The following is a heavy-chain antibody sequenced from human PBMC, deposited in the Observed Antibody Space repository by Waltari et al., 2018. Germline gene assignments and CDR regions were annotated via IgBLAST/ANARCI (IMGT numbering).Heavy chain of an antibody. CDR1: GFTFRSEW. Sequence: EVQLVESGGGLVQPGGSLRLSWSTPGFTFRSEWRHWVRQAPWKGLVWVSAINTDGSTTTYADSVKGRFTISTYNATNTLYLQMDSLSSEATAVYYCVFGAQHVSNWYASESFQHWGQGTLVTVSS. CDR3: VFGAQHVSNWYASESFQH. J-gene: IGHJ1*01. CDR2: INTDGSTT. D-gene: IGHD6-13*01. V-gene: IGHV3-74*01.